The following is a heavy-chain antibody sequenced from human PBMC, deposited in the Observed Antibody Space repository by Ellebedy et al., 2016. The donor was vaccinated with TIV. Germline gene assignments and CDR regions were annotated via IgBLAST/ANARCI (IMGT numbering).Heavy chain of an antibody. CDR2: VNSDGSST. CDR1: GFTFSSYW. J-gene: IGHJ4*02. V-gene: IGHV3-74*01. D-gene: IGHD4-17*01. CDR3: ARDGPLFGDYPDY. Sequence: GESLKISXAASGFTFSSYWMHWVRQAPGEGLVWVSRVNSDGSSTRYADSVEGRFTISRDNVKNTLFLQMNSLRAEDTALYYCARDGPLFGDYPDYWGQGTLVTVSS.